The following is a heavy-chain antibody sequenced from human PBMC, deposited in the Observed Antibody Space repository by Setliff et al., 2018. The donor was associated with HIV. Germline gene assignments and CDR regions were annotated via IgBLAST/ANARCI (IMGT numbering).Heavy chain of an antibody. Sequence: SETLSLTCTVSGGSISSSSYYWGWIRQPPGKGLEWIGSIYYSGSTYHNPSLKSRVTISVDTSKNQFSLKLSSVTAADTAVYYCARGDSRYFDYWGQGTLVTVSS. CDR2: IYYSGST. J-gene: IGHJ4*02. CDR3: ARGDSRYFDY. V-gene: IGHV4-39*07. D-gene: IGHD2-21*02. CDR1: GGSISSSSYY.